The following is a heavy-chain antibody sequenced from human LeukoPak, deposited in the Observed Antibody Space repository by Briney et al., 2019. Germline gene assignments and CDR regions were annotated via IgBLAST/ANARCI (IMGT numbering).Heavy chain of an antibody. Sequence: SETLSLTCAVYGGSFSGYYWSWIRHPPGKGLEWIGEINQSGSTNYNPSLKSRVTISVDTSKNQFSLKLNSVTAADTAVYYCARGRYYYEGPFDYWGQGTLVTVSS. CDR3: ARGRYYYEGPFDY. V-gene: IGHV4-34*01. D-gene: IGHD3-22*01. CDR1: GGSFSGYY. J-gene: IGHJ4*02. CDR2: INQSGST.